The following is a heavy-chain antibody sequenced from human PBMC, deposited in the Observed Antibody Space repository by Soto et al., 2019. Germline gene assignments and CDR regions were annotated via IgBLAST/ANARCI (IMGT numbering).Heavy chain of an antibody. D-gene: IGHD3-22*01. CDR3: ARVGPAHYYDSSGYYSPLDY. J-gene: IGHJ4*02. V-gene: IGHV1-69*01. CDR1: GDTFSSYA. Sequence: QVQLVQSGAEVKKPGSSVKVSCKASGDTFSSYAINWVRQAPGQGLEWMGGIILMFGTANYAKKFKGRVTITAGESTSTVYMELSSLRSEDTAVYYCARVGPAHYYDSSGYYSPLDYWGQGTLVTVSS. CDR2: IILMFGTA.